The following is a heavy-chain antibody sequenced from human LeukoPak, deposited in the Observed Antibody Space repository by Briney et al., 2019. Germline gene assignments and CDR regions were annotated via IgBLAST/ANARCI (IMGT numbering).Heavy chain of an antibody. D-gene: IGHD3-22*01. CDR2: IIPIFGTA. CDR1: GYTFTSYY. V-gene: IGHV1-69*13. CDR3: ARDGSSDYYDSSGYSYYFDY. Sequence: SVKVSCKASGYTFTSYYMHWVRQAPGQGLEWMGGIIPIFGTANYAQKFQGRVTITADESPSTAYMGLSSLRSEDTAVYYCARDGSSDYYDSSGYSYYFDYWDQGTLVTVSS. J-gene: IGHJ4*02.